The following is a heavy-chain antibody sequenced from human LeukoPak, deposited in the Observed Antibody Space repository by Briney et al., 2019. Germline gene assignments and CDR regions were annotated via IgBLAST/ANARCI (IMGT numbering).Heavy chain of an antibody. CDR2: ISSSGSTI. CDR3: AELGITMIGGV. CDR1: GFTFCSYE. Sequence: GGSLRLSCAASGFTFCSYEMNWVRQAPGKGLEWVSYISSSGSTIYYADSVKGRFTISRDNAKNSLYLQMNSLRVEDTAVYYCAELGITMIGGVWGKGTTVTISS. J-gene: IGHJ6*04. D-gene: IGHD3-10*02. V-gene: IGHV3-48*03.